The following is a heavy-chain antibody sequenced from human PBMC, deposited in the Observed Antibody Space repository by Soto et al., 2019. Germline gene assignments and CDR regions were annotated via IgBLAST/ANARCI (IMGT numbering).Heavy chain of an antibody. CDR2: IYSGGST. D-gene: IGHD3-22*01. CDR1: GFTVSSHY. V-gene: IGHV3-66*01. CDR3: ARDYYGGNSRYFAL. Sequence: EVQLVESGGGLVQPGGSLRLSCAASGFTVSSHYMSWVRQAPGKGLEWVSVIYSGGSTYYTDSVKGRFTISRDNSKNTRVLQMNSLRAEDTAVYYCARDYYGGNSRYFALWGRGTPVTVSS. J-gene: IGHJ2*01.